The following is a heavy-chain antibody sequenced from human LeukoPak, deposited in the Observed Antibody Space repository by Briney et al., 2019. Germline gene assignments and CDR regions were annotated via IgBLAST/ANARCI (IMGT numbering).Heavy chain of an antibody. D-gene: IGHD6-13*01. J-gene: IGHJ2*01. CDR3: ARVYYSSSYDYWYFDL. Sequence: SETLSLTCTVSGGSISSYYWSWIRQPPGKGLEWIGYIYYSGSTNYNPSLKSRVTISVDTSKNQFSLRLSSVTAADTAVYYCARVYYSSSYDYWYFDLWGRGTLVTVSS. V-gene: IGHV4-59*01. CDR1: GGSISSYY. CDR2: IYYSGST.